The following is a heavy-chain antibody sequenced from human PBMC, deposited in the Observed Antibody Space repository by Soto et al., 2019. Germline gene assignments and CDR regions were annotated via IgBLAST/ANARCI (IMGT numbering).Heavy chain of an antibody. CDR1: GGSISSSSYY. CDR3: ARQSSGLGIDP. CDR2: IYYSGST. V-gene: IGHV4-39*01. Sequence: QLQLQESGPGLVKPSETLSLTCTVSGGSISSSSYYWGWIRQPPGKGLEWIGSIYYSGSTYYNPSLKSRVTISVDTSKNQFSLKLSSVTAADTAVYYCARQSSGLGIDPWGQGTLVTVSS. D-gene: IGHD6-19*01. J-gene: IGHJ5*02.